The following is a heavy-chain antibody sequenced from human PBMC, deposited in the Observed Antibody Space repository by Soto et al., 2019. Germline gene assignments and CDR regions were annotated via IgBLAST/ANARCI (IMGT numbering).Heavy chain of an antibody. CDR3: ARDTSGWSLNGLDV. CDR1: GSAITRYY. Sequence: QVDLVQSGAEVKKPGASGTISCKASGSAITRYYIHWVRQAPGRGLEWMGIINPGGGSASYAQKFQDRVTIDKDTSTGTVYMDLRSLRTEDTAVYYCARDTSGWSLNGLDVWGQGTTVNVSS. D-gene: IGHD6-19*01. V-gene: IGHV1-46*01. J-gene: IGHJ6*02. CDR2: INPGGGSA.